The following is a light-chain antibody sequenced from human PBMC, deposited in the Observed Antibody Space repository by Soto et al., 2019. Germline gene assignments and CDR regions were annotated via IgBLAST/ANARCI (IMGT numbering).Light chain of an antibody. CDR3: QQYNNWPPDRT. CDR2: GAS. CDR1: QSVGSN. Sequence: EIVMTQSPATLSLSPGERATLSCRASQSVGSNLAWYQQKPGQAPRLLIYGASTRATGIPARFSGSGSGTEFTLTISSLQSEDFAIYFCQQYNNWPPDRTFGQGTKVEI. J-gene: IGKJ1*01. V-gene: IGKV3-15*01.